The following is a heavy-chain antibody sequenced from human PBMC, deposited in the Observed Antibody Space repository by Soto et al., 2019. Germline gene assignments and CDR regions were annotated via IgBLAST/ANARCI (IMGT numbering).Heavy chain of an antibody. CDR2: IYTSGST. CDR3: ARTVGAAYYFDF. J-gene: IGHJ4*02. CDR1: GDSMSKYY. Sequence: SETLSLTCTVSGDSMSKYYWSWIRQPAGKGLEWIGRIYTSGSTNYNPSLKSRVNMSIDTSNNHFSLNLKSVTAADAAVYYCARTVGAAYYFDFWGQGALVTISS. D-gene: IGHD1-26*01. V-gene: IGHV4-4*07.